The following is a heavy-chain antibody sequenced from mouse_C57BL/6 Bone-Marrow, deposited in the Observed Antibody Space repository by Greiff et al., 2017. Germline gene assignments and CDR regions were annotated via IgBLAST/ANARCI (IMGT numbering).Heavy chain of an antibody. J-gene: IGHJ2*01. CDR3: SIRPYFDY. CDR2: IYPGDGDT. D-gene: IGHD1-2*01. Sequence: VQLQESGPELVKPGASVKISCKASGYAFSSSWMNWVKQRPGKGLEWIGRIYPGDGDTNYNQKFKGKATLAVDTSSSTAYMQLSSLTSEDSAVYYCSIRPYFDYWGQGTTLTVSS. CDR1: GYAFSSSW. V-gene: IGHV1-82*01.